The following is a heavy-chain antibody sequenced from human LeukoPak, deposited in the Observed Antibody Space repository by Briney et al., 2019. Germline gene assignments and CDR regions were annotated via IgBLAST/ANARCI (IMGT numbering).Heavy chain of an antibody. V-gene: IGHV4-34*01. CDR1: GVSFSGYY. J-gene: IGHJ5*02. Sequence: SETLSLTCAVYGVSFSGYYWSWIRQPPGKGLEWIGEISHSGSTNYNPSLKSRVTISVDTSKNQFSLRLSSVTAADTAVYYCARGQKGVLRYFDWLWWFDPWGQGTLVTVSS. CDR2: ISHSGST. CDR3: ARGQKGVLRYFDWLWWFDP. D-gene: IGHD3-9*01.